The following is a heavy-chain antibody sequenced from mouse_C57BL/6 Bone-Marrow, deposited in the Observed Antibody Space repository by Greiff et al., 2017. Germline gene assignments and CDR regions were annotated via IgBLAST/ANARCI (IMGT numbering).Heavy chain of an antibody. V-gene: IGHV1-55*01. CDR1: GYTFTSYW. D-gene: IGHD2-3*01. J-gene: IGHJ2*01. CDR2: IYPGSGST. Sequence: QVHVKQPGAELVKPGASVKMSCKASGYTFTSYWITWVKQRPGQGLEWIGGIYPGSGSTNYNEKFKSKATLTVDTSSSTAYMQLSSLTSEDSAVYYCARWDGYYYWGQGTTLTVSS. CDR3: ARWDGYYY.